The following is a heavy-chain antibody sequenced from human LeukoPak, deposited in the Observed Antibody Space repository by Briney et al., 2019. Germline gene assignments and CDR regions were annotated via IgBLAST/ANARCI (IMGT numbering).Heavy chain of an antibody. J-gene: IGHJ5*02. D-gene: IGHD3-10*01. CDR2: INYSGSN. CDR3: ARGPTGGLLRARERWFDP. CDR1: GGSLRVYY. Sequence: SETLSLTRAVYGGSLRVYYWSWIPHPPRKGPGVSGEINYSGSNNYNPSLESRVTISVETSKNHFSLKLSSVTPAATAVYYCARGPTGGLLRARERWFDPWGQGTLVTVSP. V-gene: IGHV4-34*01.